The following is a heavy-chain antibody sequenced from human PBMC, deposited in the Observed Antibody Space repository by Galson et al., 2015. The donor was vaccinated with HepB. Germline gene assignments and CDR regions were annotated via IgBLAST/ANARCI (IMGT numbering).Heavy chain of an antibody. CDR1: GGTFSSYA. D-gene: IGHD3-22*01. V-gene: IGHV1-69*04. Sequence: SVKVSCKASGGTFSSYAISWVRQAPGQGLEWMGRIIPILGIANYAQKFQGRVTITADKSTSTAYMELSSLRSEDTAVYYCASGSYYDSSGYTPTLQYWGQGTLVTVSS. CDR3: ASGSYYDSSGYTPTLQY. J-gene: IGHJ4*02. CDR2: IIPILGIA.